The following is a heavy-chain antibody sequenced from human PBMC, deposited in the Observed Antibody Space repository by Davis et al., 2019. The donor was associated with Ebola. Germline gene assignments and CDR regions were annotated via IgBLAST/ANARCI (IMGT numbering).Heavy chain of an antibody. V-gene: IGHV4-30-4*01. J-gene: IGHJ5*02. Sequence: MPSETLSLTCTVSGGSISSGDYFWSWIRQPPGKGLEWIGYIYYSGSTYYNPSLKSRVTIPVDTSKNQFSLKLSSVTAADTAVYYCARARVGISYWFDPWGQGTLVTVSS. CDR3: ARARVGISYWFDP. CDR2: IYYSGST. CDR1: GGSISSGDYF. D-gene: IGHD2-21*01.